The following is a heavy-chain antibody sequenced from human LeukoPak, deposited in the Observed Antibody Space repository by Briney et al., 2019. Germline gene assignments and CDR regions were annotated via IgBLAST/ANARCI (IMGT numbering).Heavy chain of an antibody. CDR2: MYYSGST. D-gene: IGHD3-10*01. CDR1: GGSISSSSYY. Sequence: PSETLSLTCTVSGGSISSSSYYWGWLRQPPGKGLEWIGSMYYSGSTYYNSSLKSRVTISVVTSKNQFSLKLSSVTAADTAVYYCATHVVRDYMDVWGKGTTVTVSS. CDR3: ATHVVRDYMDV. J-gene: IGHJ6*03. V-gene: IGHV4-39*01.